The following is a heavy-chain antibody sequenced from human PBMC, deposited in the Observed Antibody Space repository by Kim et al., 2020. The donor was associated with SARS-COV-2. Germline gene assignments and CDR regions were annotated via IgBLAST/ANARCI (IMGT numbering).Heavy chain of an antibody. J-gene: IGHJ4*02. Sequence: TISRDNSKNTLYLQMNSLRAEDTAVYYCARGSRVRGYSYGYSIREIAFDYWGQGTLVTVSS. CDR3: ARGSRVRGYSYGYSIREIAFDY. D-gene: IGHD5-18*01. V-gene: IGHV3-30*01.